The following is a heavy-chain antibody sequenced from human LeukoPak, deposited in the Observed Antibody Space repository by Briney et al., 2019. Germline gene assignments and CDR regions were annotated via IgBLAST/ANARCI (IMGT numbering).Heavy chain of an antibody. J-gene: IGHJ4*02. D-gene: IGHD6-19*01. V-gene: IGHV3-23*01. CDR2: IYENGGTT. CDR3: AKGIAVAGNSQYFDY. Sequence: GGSLRLSCVGSGFTFRSHAMSWVRQAPEKGLEFVSGIYENGGTTYYADSVKGRFSISRDNSKNTVYLQMDSLRAEDTAVYYCAKGIAVAGNSQYFDYWGQGTLVIVSS. CDR1: GFTFRSHA.